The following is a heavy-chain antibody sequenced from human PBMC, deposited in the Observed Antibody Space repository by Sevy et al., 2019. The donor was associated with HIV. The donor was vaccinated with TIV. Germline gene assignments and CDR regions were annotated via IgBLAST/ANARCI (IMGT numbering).Heavy chain of an antibody. Sequence: DAVKVSCKVSGYTLTKLAMHWVRQAPRKGLEGTGTFDPEDGETIYAQKFQGRVTMTEDTSIDTAYMELSSLRSEDTAVFYCAIAKDYYDNSGSPFDYWGQGTLVTVSS. CDR1: GYTLTKLA. J-gene: IGHJ4*02. CDR3: AIAKDYYDNSGSPFDY. V-gene: IGHV1-24*01. D-gene: IGHD3-22*01. CDR2: FDPEDGET.